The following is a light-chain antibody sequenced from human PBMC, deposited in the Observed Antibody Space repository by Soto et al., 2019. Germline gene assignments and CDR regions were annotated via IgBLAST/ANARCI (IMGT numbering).Light chain of an antibody. CDR3: HQRSNWPLT. V-gene: IGKV3-11*01. Sequence: MVLTQSPSTLSLSSGASTDLSFRASRSFSSYLAWYEQKPGQAPTCLIYDASNRRADIPARCCRSKTGTHFTPTTTSRAREDFAVNYYHQRSNWPLTFGQGTRLQI. CDR2: DAS. J-gene: IGKJ5*01. CDR1: RSFSSY.